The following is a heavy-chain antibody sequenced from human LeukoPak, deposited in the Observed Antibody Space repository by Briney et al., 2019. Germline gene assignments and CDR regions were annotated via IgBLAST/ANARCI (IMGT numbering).Heavy chain of an antibody. Sequence: KPGGSLRLSCAASGFTFSNAWMSWVRQAPGKGLEWVGRIKSKTDGGTTDYAAPVKGRFTISRDDSKNTLYLQMNSLRAEDTAVYYCARDGARNWNSPQTFDPWGQGTLVTVSS. CDR1: GFTFSNAW. V-gene: IGHV3-15*01. CDR3: ARDGARNWNSPQTFDP. J-gene: IGHJ5*02. CDR2: IKSKTDGGTT. D-gene: IGHD1-7*01.